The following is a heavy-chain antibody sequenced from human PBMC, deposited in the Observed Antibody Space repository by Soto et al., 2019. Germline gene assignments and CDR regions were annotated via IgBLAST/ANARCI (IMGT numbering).Heavy chain of an antibody. D-gene: IGHD2-2*01. V-gene: IGHV4-30-2*03. CDR2: ISHMGTT. CDR1: GGSLRGGADT. J-gene: IGHJ5*02. Sequence: ISRGCPVSGGSLRGGADTWDWIRQSPERGLEWIGTISHMGTTYYNTSLENRLTISLDTSKKQFTLKLTSVAAADTAVYYCARLPTGCPNWVDPWGQGITVTVYS. CDR3: ARLPTGCPNWVDP.